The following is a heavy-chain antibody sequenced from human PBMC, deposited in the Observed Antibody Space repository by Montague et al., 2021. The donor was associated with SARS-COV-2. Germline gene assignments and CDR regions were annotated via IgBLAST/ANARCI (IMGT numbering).Heavy chain of an antibody. D-gene: IGHD2-2*02. J-gene: IGHJ5*02. CDR1: GGSFSGSY. CDR3: ASLTLGYCSSTSCYSDWFDP. V-gene: IGHV4-34*01. CDR2: INHSGST. Sequence: TLSLTCAVYGGSFSGSYWSWIRQPPGKGLEWIGEINHSGSTNYNPSLKSRVTISVDTSKNQFSLKLSSVTAADTAVYYCASLTLGYCSSTSCYSDWFDPWGQGTLVTVSS.